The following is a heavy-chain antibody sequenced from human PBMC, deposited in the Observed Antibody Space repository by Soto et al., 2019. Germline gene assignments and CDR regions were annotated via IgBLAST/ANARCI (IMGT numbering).Heavy chain of an antibody. CDR2: ISAYTGKT. D-gene: IGHD3-10*01. CDR1: GYTFTTYG. Sequence: ASVKVSCKASGYTFTTYGISWVRQTPGQGLERLGWISAYTGKTNYVQNLQGRVTMTTDTSTSTAYMELRSLRSDDTAVYYCTRDTGGKGSGSYYFTDYYGMDVWGQGTTVTVSS. J-gene: IGHJ6*02. CDR3: TRDTGGKGSGSYYFTDYYGMDV. V-gene: IGHV1-18*04.